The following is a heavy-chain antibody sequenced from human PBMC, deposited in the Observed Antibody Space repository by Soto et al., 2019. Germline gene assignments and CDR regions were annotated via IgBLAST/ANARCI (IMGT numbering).Heavy chain of an antibody. Sequence: QVPLVQSGAEVKKPGASVNVSCKASGYTFTVYYMHWVRQAPGQGLEWMGWINPKSGGTMYPQKFQCRVTMTWDTSISTAYMALTRLRSDDTAVYYCARDLAKGGGSAGFDYWGQGTPVTVSS. CDR1: GYTFTVYY. CDR3: ARDLAKGGGSAGFDY. J-gene: IGHJ4*02. D-gene: IGHD1-26*01. V-gene: IGHV1-2*02. CDR2: INPKSGGT.